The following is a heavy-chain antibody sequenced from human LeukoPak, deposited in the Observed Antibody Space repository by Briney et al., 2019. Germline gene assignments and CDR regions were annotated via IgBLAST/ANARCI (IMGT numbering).Heavy chain of an antibody. Sequence: GGSLRLSCAASGFTFSSYAMSWVRQAPGKGLEWVSYISSTSTTIYYADSVKGRFTISRDNAKNSLYLQMNSLTAEDTAVYYCASRKSYYDQFDYWGQGTLVTVSS. CDR1: GFTFSSYA. CDR2: ISSTSTTI. V-gene: IGHV3-48*01. J-gene: IGHJ4*02. CDR3: ASRKSYYDQFDY. D-gene: IGHD3-22*01.